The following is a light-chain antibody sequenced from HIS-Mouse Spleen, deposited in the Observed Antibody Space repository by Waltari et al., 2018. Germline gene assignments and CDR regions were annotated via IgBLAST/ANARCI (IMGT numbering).Light chain of an antibody. V-gene: IGLV2-23*01. CDR1: RSDVGSYHL. CDR3: CSYAGSSTWV. CDR2: EGS. J-gene: IGLJ3*02. Sequence: QSALTQPASVSGSPGQSLTISCTGTRSDVGSYHLFSWYQQHPGKSPKLMIYEGSKRPSGVSNRFSGSKSGNTASLTISGLQAEDEADYYCCSYAGSSTWVFGGGTKLTVL.